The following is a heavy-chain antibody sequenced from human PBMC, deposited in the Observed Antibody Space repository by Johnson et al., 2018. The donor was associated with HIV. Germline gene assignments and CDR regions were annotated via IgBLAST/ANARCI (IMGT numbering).Heavy chain of an antibody. CDR3: AREGAWELRPGAFDI. V-gene: IGHV3-66*01. D-gene: IGHD1-26*01. Sequence: VQLVESGGGLVQPGGSLRLSCAASGFTISSNYMSWVRQAPGKGLEWVSVIYSGGSTYYAASVKGRFTISRDNSKNTLYFQMSSLRAEDTAVYFCAREGAWELRPGAFDIWGQGTMVTVSS. J-gene: IGHJ3*02. CDR1: GFTISSNY. CDR2: IYSGGST.